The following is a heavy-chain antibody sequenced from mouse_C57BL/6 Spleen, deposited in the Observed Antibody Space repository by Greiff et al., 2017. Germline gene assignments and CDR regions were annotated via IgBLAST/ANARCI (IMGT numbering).Heavy chain of an antibody. CDR2: IYPGDGDT. Sequence: VQLQQSGPELVKPGASVKIPCKASGYAFSSSWMNWVKQRPGKGLEWIGRIYPGDGDTNYNGKFKGKATLTADKSSSTAYMQLSSLTSEDSAVYFCAREDGSSLWYFDVWGTGTTVTVSS. CDR1: GYAFSSSW. CDR3: AREDGSSLWYFDV. J-gene: IGHJ1*03. V-gene: IGHV1-82*01. D-gene: IGHD1-1*01.